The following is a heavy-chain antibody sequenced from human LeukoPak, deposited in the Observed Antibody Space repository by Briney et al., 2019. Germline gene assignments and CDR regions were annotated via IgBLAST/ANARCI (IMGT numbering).Heavy chain of an antibody. V-gene: IGHV3-53*01. CDR2: IFSDGTT. CDR1: GFTVGSSF. Sequence: GGSLRLSCAASGFTVGSSFMTWVRQAPGKGLEWVSVIFSDGTTYYTDSVKGRFTISRDNSKNTLYLQLNSLRAEDTAVYYCAKTGGPWDWGQGTLVTVFS. J-gene: IGHJ4*02. CDR3: AKTGGPWD. D-gene: IGHD7-27*01.